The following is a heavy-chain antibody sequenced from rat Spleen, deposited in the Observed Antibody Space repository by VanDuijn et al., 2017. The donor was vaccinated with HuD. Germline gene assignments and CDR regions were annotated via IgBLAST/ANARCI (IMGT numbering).Heavy chain of an antibody. J-gene: IGHJ2*01. CDR1: GFTFSTYG. Sequence: EVQLVESDGGLVQPGRSLKLSCAASGFTFSTYGMAWVRQAPKKGLEWVAYISYDGGSTYYRDSVKGRFTISRDNANRDLYLQMDSLRSEDTATYYCARRYDFDFWGQGVMVTVSS. CDR2: ISYDGGST. CDR3: ARRYDFDF. V-gene: IGHV5-29*01. D-gene: IGHD1-11*01.